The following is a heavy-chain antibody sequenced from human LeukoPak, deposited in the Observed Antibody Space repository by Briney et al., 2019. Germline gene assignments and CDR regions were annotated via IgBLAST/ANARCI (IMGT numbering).Heavy chain of an antibody. CDR1: RFPFSSYA. Sequence: PGGSLRLSCAASRFPFSSYAMHWVRQAPGKGLEYVSAISSNGGSTYYANSVKGRFTISRDNSKNTLYLQMGSLRAEDMAVYYCARDEGSGHFDYWGQGTLVTVSS. CDR3: ARDEGSGHFDY. CDR2: ISSNGGST. V-gene: IGHV3-64*01. J-gene: IGHJ4*02.